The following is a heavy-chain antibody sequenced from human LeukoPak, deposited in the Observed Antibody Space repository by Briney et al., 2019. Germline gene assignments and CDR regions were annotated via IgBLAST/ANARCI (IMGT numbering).Heavy chain of an antibody. Sequence: SETLSLTCTVSGGSISSGDYYLTWIRQPPGMGLEWIGYIHYSGSTYYNPSLKSRVTISVDTSKKQFSLNLRSVTAADTAVYYCARSLGIAAADDAFDIWGQGTMVTVSS. CDR3: ARSLGIAAADDAFDI. CDR1: GGSISSGDYY. J-gene: IGHJ3*02. CDR2: IHYSGST. D-gene: IGHD6-13*01. V-gene: IGHV4-30-4*01.